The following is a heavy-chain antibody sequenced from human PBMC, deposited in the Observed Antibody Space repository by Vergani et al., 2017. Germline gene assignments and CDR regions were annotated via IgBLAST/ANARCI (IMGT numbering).Heavy chain of an antibody. D-gene: IGHD7-27*01. V-gene: IGHV2-26*01. CDR3: AVLGGQLTGAWGY. Sequence: QVTLKESGPVLVKPTETLTLTCTVSGFSLSNARMGVSWIRQPPGKALEWLAHVFSNDEKSYNTSLKTRLTISKDSSNSQVVLIMTNMDPGDTAMYYCAVLGGQLTGAWGYWGQGTLVTVSS. J-gene: IGHJ4*02. CDR1: GFSLSNARMG. CDR2: VFSNDEK.